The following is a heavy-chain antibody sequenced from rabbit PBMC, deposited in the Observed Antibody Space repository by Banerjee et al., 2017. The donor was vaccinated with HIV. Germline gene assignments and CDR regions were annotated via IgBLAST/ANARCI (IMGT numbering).Heavy chain of an antibody. Sequence: QEQLVESGGGLVKPGASLTLTCKTSGFSFSSALPMCWVRQAPGKGLEWIASIDTGDGGSYYASWAKGRFTISLDNAQNTVFLQMTSLTVADTAPYFCARAVSSGWGGFFNLWGQGTLVTV. J-gene: IGHJ4*01. V-gene: IGHV1S45*01. CDR1: GFSFSSALP. CDR2: IDTGDGGS. D-gene: IGHD4-1*01. CDR3: ARAVSSGWGGFFNL.